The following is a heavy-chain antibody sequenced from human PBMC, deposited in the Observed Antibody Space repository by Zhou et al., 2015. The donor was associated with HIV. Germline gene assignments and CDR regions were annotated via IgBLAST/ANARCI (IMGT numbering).Heavy chain of an antibody. Sequence: QVQLVQSGAEVKRPGSSVKVSCKASGGSFSSDALSWVRQAPGQGPEWMGGFFPMFGTVHYAHKFQNRITITADGSTDTSYMELSALRSTDTALYYCVRNSGTSKYIFDLWGQGTRVIVSS. CDR2: FFPMFGTV. V-gene: IGHV1-69*01. J-gene: IGHJ3*01. D-gene: IGHD1-26*01. CDR1: GGSFSSDA. CDR3: VRNSGTSKYIFDL.